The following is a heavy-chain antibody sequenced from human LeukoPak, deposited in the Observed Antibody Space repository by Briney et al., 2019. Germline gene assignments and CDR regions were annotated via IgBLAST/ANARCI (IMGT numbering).Heavy chain of an antibody. CDR2: IIPIFGTA. J-gene: IGHJ3*02. CDR3: AGDCGGDCYSPEPDAFDI. V-gene: IGHV1-69*01. Sequence: SSVKASCKASGGTFSSYAISWVRQAPGQGLEWMGGIIPIFGTANYAQKFQGRVTITADESTSTAYMELSSLRSEDTAVYYCAGDCGGDCYSPEPDAFDIWGQGTMVTVSS. D-gene: IGHD2-21*01. CDR1: GGTFSSYA.